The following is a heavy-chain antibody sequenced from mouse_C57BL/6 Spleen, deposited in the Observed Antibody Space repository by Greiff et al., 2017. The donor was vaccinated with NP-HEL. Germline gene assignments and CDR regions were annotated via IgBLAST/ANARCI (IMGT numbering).Heavy chain of an antibody. CDR3: ARGEKITTAMDY. V-gene: IGHV1-4*01. Sequence: QVHVKQSGAELARPGASVKMSCKASGYTFTSYTMHWVKQRPGQGLEWIGYINPSSGYTKYNQKFKDKATLTADKSSSTAYMQLSSLTSEDSAVYYCARGEKITTAMDYWGQGTSVTVSS. CDR2: INPSSGYT. CDR1: GYTFTSYT. J-gene: IGHJ4*01. D-gene: IGHD1-1*01.